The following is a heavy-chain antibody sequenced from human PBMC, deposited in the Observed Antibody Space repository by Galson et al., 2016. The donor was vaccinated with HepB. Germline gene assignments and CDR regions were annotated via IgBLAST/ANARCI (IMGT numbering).Heavy chain of an antibody. CDR1: GFIFANYA. J-gene: IGHJ3*02. CDR2: IRISGGGT. CDR3: AKTAPYGTGWVGAIDI. Sequence: SLRLYCAASGFIFANYAMVWVRQAPGKGLEWVSAIRISGGGTFCADSVKARFTISRDNSQNTLYLQLNTVGADDTALYYCAKTAPYGTGWVGAIDIWGQGTMVTVSS. D-gene: IGHD6-19*01. V-gene: IGHV3-23*01.